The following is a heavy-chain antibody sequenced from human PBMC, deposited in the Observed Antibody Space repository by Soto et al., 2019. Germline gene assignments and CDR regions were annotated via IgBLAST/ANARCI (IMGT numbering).Heavy chain of an antibody. CDR1: RDTIACRC. Sequence: SKAPRDTIACRCLSWVRQAPGQGLEWMGWISAYNGNTNYAQKLQGRVTMTTDTSTSTAYMELRSLRSEDTAVYYCARSPFDPWGQGTLVTVSS. CDR3: ARSPFDP. CDR2: ISAYNGNT. V-gene: IGHV1-18*01. J-gene: IGHJ5*02.